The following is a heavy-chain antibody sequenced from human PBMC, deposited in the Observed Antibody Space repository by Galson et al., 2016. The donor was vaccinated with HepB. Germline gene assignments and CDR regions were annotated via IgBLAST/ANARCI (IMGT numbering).Heavy chain of an antibody. J-gene: IGHJ4*02. CDR1: GFLVSSSF. D-gene: IGHD3-16*01. CDR2: MYLRGDT. Sequence: SLRLSCAASGFLVSSSFMSWVRQTPGTGLEWVTVMYLRGDTHYSDSVKGRFTISRDDAKNSLYLQMNSLRAEDTAVYYCAREGRGAYSNTIDSWGQGTLVTVSS. V-gene: IGHV3-53*01. CDR3: AREGRGAYSNTIDS.